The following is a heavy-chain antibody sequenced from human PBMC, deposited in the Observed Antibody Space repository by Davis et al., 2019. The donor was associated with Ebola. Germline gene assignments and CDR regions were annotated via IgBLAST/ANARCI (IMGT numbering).Heavy chain of an antibody. J-gene: IGHJ4*02. V-gene: IGHV1-18*01. CDR3: ARVHDGGNSAADY. Sequence: ASVKVSCKASGGTFSSYAISWVRQAPGQGLEWMGWISAYNGNTNYAQKLQGRVTMTTDTSTSTAYMELRSLRSDDTAVYYCARVHDGGNSAADYWGQGTLVTVSS. CDR2: ISAYNGNT. D-gene: IGHD4-23*01. CDR1: GGTFSSYA.